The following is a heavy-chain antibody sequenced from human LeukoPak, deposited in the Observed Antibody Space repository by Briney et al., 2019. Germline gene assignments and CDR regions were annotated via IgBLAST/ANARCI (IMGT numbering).Heavy chain of an antibody. CDR3: AKVASAGDGYYYYGMDV. CDR2: ISYDGSNK. J-gene: IGHJ6*04. Sequence: ERSLRLSCAASGFTFSSYGMHWVRQAPGKGLEWVAVISYDGSNKYYADSVKGRFTISRDNSKNTLYLQMNSLRAEDTAVYYCAKVASAGDGYYYYGMDVWGKGTTVTVSS. D-gene: IGHD2-15*01. V-gene: IGHV3-30*18. CDR1: GFTFSSYG.